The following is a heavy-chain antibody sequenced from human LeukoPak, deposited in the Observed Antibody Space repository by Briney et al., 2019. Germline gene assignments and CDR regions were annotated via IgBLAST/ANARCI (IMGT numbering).Heavy chain of an antibody. Sequence: PGGSLRLSCAASGFTLRDHSMDWVRQAPGKGLEWVGRARSQASGYSTEYAASVKGRFTILRDDSETSVYLQMNSLKTDDTAIYFCARDARYLTGTSSYYYYMDVWGKGTTVTVSS. CDR3: ARDARYLTGTSSYYYYMDV. CDR1: GFTLRDHS. D-gene: IGHD1-14*01. CDR2: ARSQASGYST. V-gene: IGHV3-72*01. J-gene: IGHJ6*03.